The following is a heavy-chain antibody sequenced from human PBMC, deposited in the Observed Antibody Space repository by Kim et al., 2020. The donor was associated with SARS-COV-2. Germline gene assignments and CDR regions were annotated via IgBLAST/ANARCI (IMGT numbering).Heavy chain of an antibody. CDR3: AKAGYSSSWFYYFDY. D-gene: IGHD6-13*01. Sequence: DSVKGRFTISRDNSKNTLYLQMNSRRAEDTAVYYCAKAGYSSSWFYYFDYWGQGTLVTVSS. V-gene: IGHV3-23*01. J-gene: IGHJ4*02.